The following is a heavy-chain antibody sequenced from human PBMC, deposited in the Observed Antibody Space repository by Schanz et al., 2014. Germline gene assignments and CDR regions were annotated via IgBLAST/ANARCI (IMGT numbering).Heavy chain of an antibody. V-gene: IGHV3-23*03. CDR3: VKDDRGDVVVVAANY. CDR2: IIYTDGST. D-gene: IGHD2-15*01. Sequence: EVQLLESGGGFVQPGGSLRLSCVASGVTFSSYAMSWVRQASGKGLEWVSIIYTDGSTYYADSVRDRFTISRDNSRNTVYLQMSSLRAEDTAVYYCVKDDRGDVVVVAANYWGQGAQVIVSS. CDR1: GVTFSSYA. J-gene: IGHJ4*02.